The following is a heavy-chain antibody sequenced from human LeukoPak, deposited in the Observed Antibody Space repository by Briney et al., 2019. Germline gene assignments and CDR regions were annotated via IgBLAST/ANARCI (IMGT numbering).Heavy chain of an antibody. Sequence: GGSLRLSCAASGFTFSGYWMSWVRQAPGKGLEWVANIKQDGSEKNYVGSVKGRFTVSRDNAKNSLYLQMNNLRAEDTAVYYCARNKWYSSGWYTSRAFDIWGQGTMVTVSS. CDR2: IKQDGSEK. CDR3: ARNKWYSSGWYTSRAFDI. V-gene: IGHV3-7*01. D-gene: IGHD6-19*01. CDR1: GFTFSGYW. J-gene: IGHJ3*02.